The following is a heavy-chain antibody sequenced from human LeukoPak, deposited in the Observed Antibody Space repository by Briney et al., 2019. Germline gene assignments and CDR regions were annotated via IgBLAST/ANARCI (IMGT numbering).Heavy chain of an antibody. V-gene: IGHV1-46*01. J-gene: IGHJ4*02. CDR2: INPSGGST. D-gene: IGHD6-6*01. Sequence: GASVKVSCKASEYTFTNYYIHWVRQAPGHGLEWMGIINPSGGSTTYAPKFQGRVTMTRDMSTSTVYMELSSLRSEDTAVYYCARGWQLAPFDYWGQGTLVTVSS. CDR3: ARGWQLAPFDY. CDR1: EYTFTNYY.